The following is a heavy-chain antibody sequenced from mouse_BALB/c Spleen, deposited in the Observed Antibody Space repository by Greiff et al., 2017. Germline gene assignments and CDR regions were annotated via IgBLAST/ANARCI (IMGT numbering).Heavy chain of an antibody. J-gene: IGHJ3*01. CDR3: ARDYGSSYQAWFAD. D-gene: IGHD1-1*01. Sequence: VQLQQSGAELVKPGASVKLSCTASGFNIKDTYMHWVKQRPEQGLEWIGRIDPANGNTKYDPKFQGKATITADTSSNTAYLQLSSLTSEDTAVYYCARDYGSSYQAWFADWGQGTLVTVSA. CDR2: IDPANGNT. V-gene: IGHV14-3*02. CDR1: GFNIKDTY.